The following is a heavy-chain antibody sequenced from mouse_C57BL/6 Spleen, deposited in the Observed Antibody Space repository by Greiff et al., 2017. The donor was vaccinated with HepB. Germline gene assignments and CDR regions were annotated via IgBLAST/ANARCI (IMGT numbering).Heavy chain of an antibody. Sequence: VQLQQSGPVLVKPGASVKMSCKASGYTFTDYYMNWVKQSHGKSLEWIGVINPYNGGTSYNQKFKGKATLTVDKSSSTAYMELNSLTSEDSAVYYCARAAYYSNSYAMDYWGQGTSVTVSS. J-gene: IGHJ4*01. CDR3: ARAAYYSNSYAMDY. CDR2: INPYNGGT. D-gene: IGHD2-5*01. CDR1: GYTFTDYY. V-gene: IGHV1-19*01.